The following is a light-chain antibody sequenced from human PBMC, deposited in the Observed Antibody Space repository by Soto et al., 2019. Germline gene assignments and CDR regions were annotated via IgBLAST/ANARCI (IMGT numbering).Light chain of an antibody. Sequence: QSALTQPASVSGSPGQSITISCTGTSNDIGSYNYVSWYQQSPGKAPKLIIFDVSNRPSGVSHRFSGSKSGNTASLTISGLQAEEEADYYCSSYTGSTPLYVFGSGTKVTVL. CDR2: DVS. CDR3: SSYTGSTPLYV. V-gene: IGLV2-14*01. J-gene: IGLJ1*01. CDR1: SNDIGSYNY.